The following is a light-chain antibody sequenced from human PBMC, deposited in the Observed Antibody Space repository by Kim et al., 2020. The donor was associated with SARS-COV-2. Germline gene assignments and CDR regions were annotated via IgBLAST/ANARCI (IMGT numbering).Light chain of an antibody. CDR2: YDT. CDR1: SIGLQS. V-gene: IGLV3-21*04. CDR3: QVWDTGSDHPI. Sequence: APGKTAMSTLGENSIGLQSVHWYQQKPGQAPVLVIYYDTDRPSGIPERFSGSNSGNTATLTISRVEAGDEADYYCQVWDTGSDHPIFGGGTQLTVL. J-gene: IGLJ2*01.